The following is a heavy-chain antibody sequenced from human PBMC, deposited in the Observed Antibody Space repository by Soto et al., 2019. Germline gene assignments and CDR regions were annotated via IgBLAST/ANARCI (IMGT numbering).Heavy chain of an antibody. CDR2: ISGSGGNI. CDR3: AREYNWNYQGWTIY. CDR1: GFTFSRYA. J-gene: IGHJ4*02. Sequence: GFLRLSCAASGFTFSRYAMGWVRQAPGKGLEWVSVISGSGGNIHYADSVKGRFTISRDNSKNTLYLQMSRLTSDDTAVYFCAREYNWNYQGWTIYWGLGTLVTVSS. V-gene: IGHV3-23*01. D-gene: IGHD1-7*01.